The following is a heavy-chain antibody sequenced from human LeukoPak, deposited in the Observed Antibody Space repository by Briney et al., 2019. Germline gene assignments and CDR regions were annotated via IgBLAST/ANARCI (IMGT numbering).Heavy chain of an antibody. CDR3: AKESEDSGSYAPDY. CDR1: GGSFSSDA. V-gene: IGHV1-69*04. CDR2: IIPIYDLA. Sequence: SVKVSCKASGGSFSSDAISWVRQAPGQGLEWMGRIIPIYDLADYAQNFQGRVTITADKSTSTAYMELSSLRSEDTAVYYCAKESEDSGSYAPDYWGLGTPVTVSS. J-gene: IGHJ4*02. D-gene: IGHD3-16*01.